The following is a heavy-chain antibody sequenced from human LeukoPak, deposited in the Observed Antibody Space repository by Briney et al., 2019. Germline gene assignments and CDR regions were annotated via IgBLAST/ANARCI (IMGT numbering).Heavy chain of an antibody. V-gene: IGHV3-9*01. J-gene: IGHJ4*02. Sequence: PGGSLRLSCAASGLIVSSNYMTWVRQAPGKGLEWVSGISWNSGSIGYADSVKGRFTISRDNAKNSLYLQMNSLRAEDTALYYCARAAYAFEDFWGQGTLVTVSS. D-gene: IGHD3-16*01. CDR1: GLIVSSNY. CDR2: ISWNSGSI. CDR3: ARAAYAFEDF.